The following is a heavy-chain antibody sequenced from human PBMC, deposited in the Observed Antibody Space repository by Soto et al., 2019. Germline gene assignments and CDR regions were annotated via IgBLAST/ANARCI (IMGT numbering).Heavy chain of an antibody. J-gene: IGHJ6*02. D-gene: IGHD6-6*01. V-gene: IGHV3-30-3*01. CDR2: ISYDGSNK. CDR1: GFTFSSYA. Sequence: QVQLVESGGGVVQPGRSLRLSCAASGFTFSSYAMHWVRQAPGKGLEWVAVISYDGSNKYYADSVKGRFTISRDNSKNTLYLQMNSLRAEDTAVHYCAKEYSSSYYYYYGMDVWGQGTTVTVSS. CDR3: AKEYSSSYYYYYGMDV.